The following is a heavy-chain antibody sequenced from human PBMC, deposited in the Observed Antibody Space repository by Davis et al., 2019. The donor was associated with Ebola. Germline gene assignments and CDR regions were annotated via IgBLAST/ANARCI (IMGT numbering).Heavy chain of an antibody. J-gene: IGHJ6*02. D-gene: IGHD1-26*01. V-gene: IGHV3-7*01. CDR1: GFTFSNYA. CDR3: ARDRGSYSYYYYGMDV. Sequence: GGSLRLSCAASGFTFSNYAMSWVRQAPGKGLEWVANIKQDGSEKYYVDSVKGRFTISRDNSKNTLYLQMNSLRAEDTAVYYCARDRGSYSYYYYGMDVWGQGTTVTVSS. CDR2: IKQDGSEK.